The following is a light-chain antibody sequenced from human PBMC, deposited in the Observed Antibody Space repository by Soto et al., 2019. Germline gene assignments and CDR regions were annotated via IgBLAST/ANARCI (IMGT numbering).Light chain of an antibody. J-gene: IGKJ4*01. CDR3: QQRSNWPLT. V-gene: IGKV3-11*01. CDR1: QSVSSF. CDR2: DAS. Sequence: EIVLTPSPATLSLSPGERATLSCRASQSVSSFLAWYQHKPGQAPRLLIYDASNRATGIPARFSGSESGTDFTLTISSLEPEDFAVYYCQQRSNWPLTFGGGTKVEIK.